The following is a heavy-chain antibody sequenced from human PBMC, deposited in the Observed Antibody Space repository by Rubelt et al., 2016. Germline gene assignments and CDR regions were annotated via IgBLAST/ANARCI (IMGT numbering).Heavy chain of an antibody. V-gene: IGHV3-11*04. CDR2: ISSGSSPI. J-gene: IGHJ3*02. D-gene: IGHD3-16*01. CDR1: GGSISSSNFC. CDR3: VRGASWAFDS. Sequence: QLQLQESGPGLVKPSETLSLTCTVSGGSISSSNFCWGWIRQPPGKGLEWVSDISSGSSPIYYADSGRGRLTISRDNAKNSLSLQMSTLRVDDTATYYCVRGASWAFDSWGQGTIVSVSS.